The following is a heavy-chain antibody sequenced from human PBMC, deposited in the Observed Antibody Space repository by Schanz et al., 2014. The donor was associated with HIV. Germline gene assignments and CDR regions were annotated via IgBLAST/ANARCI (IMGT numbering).Heavy chain of an antibody. CDR1: GFTFSNYA. CDR2: IYYDGTNK. V-gene: IGHV3-30*04. J-gene: IGHJ4*02. CDR3: ARGFQGFDY. D-gene: IGHD3-10*01. Sequence: VQLLESGGGLVQPGGSLRLSCAASGFTFSNYAMSWVRQAPGKGLEWVALIYYDGTNKYYTDSVKGRFTISRDNSKNTLYLQMNSLRAEDTSVYYCARGFQGFDYWGQGTLVTVSS.